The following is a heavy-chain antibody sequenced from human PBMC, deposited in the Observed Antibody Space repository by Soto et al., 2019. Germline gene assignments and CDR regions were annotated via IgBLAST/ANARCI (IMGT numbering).Heavy chain of an antibody. CDR1: GGTFSSYA. Sequence: ASVKVSCKASGGTFSSYAISWVRQAPGQGLEWMGGIVPIFGTANYAQKFQGRVTITADESTSTAYMELSSLRSEDTAVYYCARGDSSGYYSWFDPWGQGTLVTVSS. J-gene: IGHJ5*02. V-gene: IGHV1-69*13. D-gene: IGHD3-22*01. CDR3: ARGDSSGYYSWFDP. CDR2: IVPIFGTA.